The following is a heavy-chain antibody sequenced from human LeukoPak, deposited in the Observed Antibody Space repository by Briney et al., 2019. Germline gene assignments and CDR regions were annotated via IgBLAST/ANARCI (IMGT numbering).Heavy chain of an antibody. Sequence: GGSLRLSCAASGFTFSSYAMSWVRQAPGKGLEWVSSISSSSSYIYYADSVKGRFTISRDNAKNSLYLQMNSLRAEDTAVYYCARDGQLERPHYYYMDVWGKGTTVTVSS. CDR1: GFTFSSYA. V-gene: IGHV3-21*01. CDR2: ISSSSSYI. D-gene: IGHD1-1*01. CDR3: ARDGQLERPHYYYMDV. J-gene: IGHJ6*03.